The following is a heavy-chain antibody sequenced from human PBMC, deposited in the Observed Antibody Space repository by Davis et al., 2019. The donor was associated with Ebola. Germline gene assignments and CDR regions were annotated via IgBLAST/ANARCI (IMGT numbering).Heavy chain of an antibody. CDR1: GFTFGNYE. CDR3: ARVDENGDTDY. Sequence: GESLKISCVASGFTFGNYEMNWVRQAPGKGLEWISYISDSGVTTYYTDSVKGRFTVSRDNAKNSLLLQMNSLRAEDTALYYCARVDENGDTDYWGQGTLVTVSS. CDR2: ISDSGVTT. D-gene: IGHD4-17*01. J-gene: IGHJ4*02. V-gene: IGHV3-48*03.